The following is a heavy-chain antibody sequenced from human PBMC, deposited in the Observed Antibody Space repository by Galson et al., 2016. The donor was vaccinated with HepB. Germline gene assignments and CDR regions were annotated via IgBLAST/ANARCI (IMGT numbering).Heavy chain of an antibody. CDR3: AKDHSTYYDFWSGYLVDY. V-gene: IGHV3-23*01. Sequence: SLRLSCAASGFAFSSYAMSWVRQAPGKGLEWVSAISDTGGVTYYADSVKGRFTISRDNSKNTLYLQMNSLRAEDTAVYYCAKDHSTYYDFWSGYLVDYWGPGTLVTVSS. J-gene: IGHJ4*02. CDR1: GFAFSSYA. D-gene: IGHD3-3*01. CDR2: ISDTGGVT.